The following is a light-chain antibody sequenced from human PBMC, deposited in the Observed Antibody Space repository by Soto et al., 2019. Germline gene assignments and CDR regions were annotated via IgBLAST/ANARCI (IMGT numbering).Light chain of an antibody. V-gene: IGKV1-5*01. J-gene: IGKJ1*01. CDR3: QQYNSYSWT. Sequence: DIQMTQSPSSLSAAVGDSVTITCRSSQNIFTNLNWYQQKPGKAPKLLIYDASSLESGVPSRFSGSGSGTEFTLTISSLQPDDFATYYCQQYNSYSWTFGQGTKVDI. CDR2: DAS. CDR1: QNIFTN.